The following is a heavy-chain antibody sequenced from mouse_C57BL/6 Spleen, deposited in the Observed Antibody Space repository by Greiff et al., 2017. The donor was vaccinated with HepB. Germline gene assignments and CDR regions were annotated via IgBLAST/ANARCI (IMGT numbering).Heavy chain of an antibody. CDR1: GYTFTSYW. Sequence: QVQLKQSGAELAKPGASVKLSCKASGYTFTSYWMHWVKQRPGQGLEWIGYINPSSGYTKYNQKFKDKATLTADKSSSTAYMQLSSLTYEDSAVYYCYGSSYFYAMDYWGQGTSVTVSS. CDR3: YGSSYFYAMDY. D-gene: IGHD1-1*01. V-gene: IGHV1-7*01. CDR2: INPSSGYT. J-gene: IGHJ4*01.